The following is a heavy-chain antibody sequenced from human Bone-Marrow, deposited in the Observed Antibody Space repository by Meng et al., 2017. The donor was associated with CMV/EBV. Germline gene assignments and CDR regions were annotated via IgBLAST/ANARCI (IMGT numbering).Heavy chain of an antibody. CDR2: MNPTSGNT. CDR1: GYTFINYD. J-gene: IGHJ4*02. Sequence: ASVKVSCKASGYTFINYDINWVRQATGQGLEWMGWMNPTSGNTGYAQKFQGRVIMTRNTSISTAYMELSSLRSEDTAVYYCARETGSKDFDYWGQGTLVTGS. CDR3: ARETGSKDFDY. V-gene: IGHV1-8*01. D-gene: IGHD1-1*01.